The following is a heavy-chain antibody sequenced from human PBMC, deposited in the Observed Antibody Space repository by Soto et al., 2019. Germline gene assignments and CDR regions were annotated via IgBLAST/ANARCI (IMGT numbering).Heavy chain of an antibody. V-gene: IGHV1-46*01. Sequence: QVQLVQSGAEARKPGASVKLSCQASGYTFTHYYIHWVRQAPGQGLEWLGIINPDTGTTSYAQTFQGRVTLTTDTSASTVYLELSGLAAEDTAVYYCASCPIYGGDSYFAYWGQGTLVTVSS. D-gene: IGHD2-21*01. CDR2: INPDTGTT. CDR1: GYTFTHYY. J-gene: IGHJ4*02. CDR3: ASCPIYGGDSYFAY.